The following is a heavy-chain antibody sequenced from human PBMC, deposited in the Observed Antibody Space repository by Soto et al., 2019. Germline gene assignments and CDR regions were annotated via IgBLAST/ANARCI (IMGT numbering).Heavy chain of an antibody. V-gene: IGHV4-39*01. J-gene: IGHJ5*02. CDR1: GGSISSSSYY. D-gene: IGHD6-13*01. Sequence: QLQLQESGPGLVKPSETLSLTCTVSGGSISSSSYYWGWIRQPPGKGLEWIGSIYYSGSTYYNPSVQRRATVXXAXSXLQPSRKLSSGTAADTAVYYCAGHPIAAAASRWFDPWGQGTLVTVSS. CDR3: AGHPIAAAASRWFDP. CDR2: IYYSGST.